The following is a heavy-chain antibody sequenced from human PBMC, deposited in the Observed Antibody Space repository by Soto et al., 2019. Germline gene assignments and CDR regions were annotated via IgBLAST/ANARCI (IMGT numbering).Heavy chain of an antibody. CDR3: ARGGYSYGSDYYYYGMDV. J-gene: IGHJ6*02. CDR2: IYPGDSDT. Sequence: GESLKISCKGSGYSFTSYWIGWVRQMPGKGLEWMGIIYPGDSDTRYSPSFQGQVTISADKSISTAYLQWSSLKASDTAMYYCARGGYSYGSDYYYYGMDVWGQGTTVTVS. CDR1: GYSFTSYW. V-gene: IGHV5-51*01. D-gene: IGHD5-18*01.